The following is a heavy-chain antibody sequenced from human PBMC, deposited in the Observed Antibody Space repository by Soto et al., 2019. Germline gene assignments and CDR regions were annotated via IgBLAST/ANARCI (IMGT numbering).Heavy chain of an antibody. CDR1: GFTVSNNY. CDR2: IYSGGST. V-gene: IGHV3-53*01. Sequence: VGSLRLSCAVSGFTVSNNYMNWVRQAPGRGLEWVSVIYSGGSTYYADSVKGRFTISRDNSKNTLYLQMNSLRAEDTAVYYCARERPRSDLLPMAVWGKGTTVPGSP. D-gene: IGHD2-15*01. CDR3: ARERPRSDLLPMAV. J-gene: IGHJ6*04.